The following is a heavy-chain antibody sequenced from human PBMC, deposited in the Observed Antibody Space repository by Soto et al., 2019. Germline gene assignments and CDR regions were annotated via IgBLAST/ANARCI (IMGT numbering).Heavy chain of an antibody. J-gene: IGHJ4*02. Sequence: SETLSLTCTVSGGSISSYYWSWIRQPPGKELEWIGYIYYSGSTNYNPSLKSRVTISVDTSKNQFSLKLSSVTAADTAVYYWASSYGSGSYYTLGLPVYWGQGTLVTVSS. CDR2: IYYSGST. V-gene: IGHV4-59*08. CDR3: ASSYGSGSYYTLGLPVY. D-gene: IGHD3-10*01. CDR1: GGSISSYY.